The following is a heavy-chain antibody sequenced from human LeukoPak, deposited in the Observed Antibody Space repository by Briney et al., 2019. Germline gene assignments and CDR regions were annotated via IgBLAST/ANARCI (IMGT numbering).Heavy chain of an antibody. J-gene: IGHJ4*02. CDR3: ARAHMTTVTLGDY. D-gene: IGHD4-11*01. CDR1: GYTFTGYY. Sequence: ASVKVSCKASGYTFTGYYIHWVRQAPGQGFEWMGWINPNSGVTNYAQKFQGRVTLTRDTPISTAYMEVSRLTSDDTAVYYCARAHMTTVTLGDYWGQGTLVTVSS. V-gene: IGHV1-2*02. CDR2: INPNSGVT.